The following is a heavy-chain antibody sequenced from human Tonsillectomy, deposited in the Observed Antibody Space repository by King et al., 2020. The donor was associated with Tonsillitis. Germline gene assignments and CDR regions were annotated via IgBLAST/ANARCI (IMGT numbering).Heavy chain of an antibody. J-gene: IGHJ4*02. CDR3: THSDCSGGSCSG. Sequence: VKLVESGGGLVQPGGSLKLSCAASGFTFSGSAMHWVRQASGKGLEWVGRIRSKANSYATAYAASVKGRFTISRDDSKNTAYLQMNSLKTEDTAVYYCTHSDCSGGSCSGWGQGTLVTVSS. V-gene: IGHV3-73*02. CDR2: IRSKANSYAT. D-gene: IGHD2-15*01. CDR1: GFTFSGSA.